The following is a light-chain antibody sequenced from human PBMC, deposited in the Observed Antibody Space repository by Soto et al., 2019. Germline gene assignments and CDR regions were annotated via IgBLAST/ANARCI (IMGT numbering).Light chain of an antibody. V-gene: IGKV1-9*01. CDR1: QGINSY. CDR2: ASS. CDR3: QQLNTFPVT. Sequence: DIQLTQSPSFLSASIGDRVTITCRASQGINSYLAWYQQTPGRAPKLLIYASSTLQSGVPSRFSGSGSGTEFTLTISSLQPDDFATYYCQQLNTFPVTFGQGTRLDI. J-gene: IGKJ5*01.